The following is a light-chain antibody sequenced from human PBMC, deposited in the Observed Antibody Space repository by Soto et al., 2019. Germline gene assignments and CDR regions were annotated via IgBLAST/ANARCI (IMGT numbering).Light chain of an antibody. CDR1: TSNIGSNS. CDR3: SSYAGSSNV. CDR2: SSD. Sequence: QAVVTQPPSASGTPGQRVTISCSGSTSNIGSNSVNWYQQLPGTAPKLLLYSSDRRPSGVPDRFSGSKSGTSASLAINGLQPEDEADYYCSSYAGSSNVFGTGTKLTVL. V-gene: IGLV1-44*01. J-gene: IGLJ1*01.